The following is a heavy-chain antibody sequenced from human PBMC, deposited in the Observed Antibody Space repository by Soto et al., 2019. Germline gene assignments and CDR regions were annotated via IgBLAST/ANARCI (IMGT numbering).Heavy chain of an antibody. CDR3: ARHFYMVRGATKRYYFDY. CDR1: GASISSYY. D-gene: IGHD3-10*01. Sequence: QVQLQESGPGLVKPSETLSLTCTVSGASISSYYWSWIRQPPGKGLEWIGYIYYSGSTNYNPSLKSRVTISVDTSKNQFSLKLSSVTAADTAVYYCARHFYMVRGATKRYYFDYWGQGTLVTVSS. V-gene: IGHV4-59*08. CDR2: IYYSGST. J-gene: IGHJ4*02.